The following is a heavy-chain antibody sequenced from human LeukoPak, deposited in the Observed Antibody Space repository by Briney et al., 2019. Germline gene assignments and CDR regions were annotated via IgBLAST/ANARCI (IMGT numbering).Heavy chain of an antibody. J-gene: IGHJ4*02. V-gene: IGHV1-2*04. CDR3: ARAAVLLWFGELLPFDY. Sequence: GASVKVSCKASGYTFTGYYMHWVRQAPGQGLEWMGWINPNSGGTNYAQKFQGWVTMTRDTSISTAYMELSRLRSDDTAVYYCARAAVLLWFGELLPFDYWGQGTLVTVSS. CDR1: GYTFTGYY. D-gene: IGHD3-10*01. CDR2: INPNSGGT.